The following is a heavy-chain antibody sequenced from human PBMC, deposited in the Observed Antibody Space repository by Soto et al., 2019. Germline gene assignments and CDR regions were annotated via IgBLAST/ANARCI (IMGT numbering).Heavy chain of an antibody. CDR1: GGSFSGYY. Sequence: SETLSLTCAVYGGSFSGYYWSWIRQPPGKGLEWIGEINHSGSTNYNPSLKSRVTISVDTSKNQFSLKLSSVTAADTAVYYCARRGPPGYGYSIAVAGYGYWGQGTLVTVSS. J-gene: IGHJ4*02. CDR3: ARRGPPGYGYSIAVAGYGY. CDR2: INHSGST. D-gene: IGHD6-19*01. V-gene: IGHV4-34*01.